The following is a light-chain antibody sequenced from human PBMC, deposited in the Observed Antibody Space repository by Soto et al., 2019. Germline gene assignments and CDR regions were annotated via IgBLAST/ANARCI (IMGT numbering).Light chain of an antibody. CDR2: ATS. CDR3: QRSYYSWT. CDR1: QSISSY. V-gene: IGKV1-39*01. J-gene: IGKJ1*01. Sequence: DIQMTQSPSSLSASVGDRVTISCRASQSISSYFNWYQQKPGKVPKLLIYATSSLQSGVSSRLSGSGSGTDFTLTISNLQPEASATYYCQRSYYSWTFGQGTKVDIK.